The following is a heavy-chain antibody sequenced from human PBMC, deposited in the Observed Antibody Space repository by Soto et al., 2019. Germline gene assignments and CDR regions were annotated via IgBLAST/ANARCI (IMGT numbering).Heavy chain of an antibody. Sequence: LRLSCSASGFTFSSYAMHWVRQAPGKGLEWVSAISGSRSYIYYADSVKGRFTISRDNAKNSLYLQMNSLRAEDTAVSYCANRNPHDDAFDIWGQGTMVTVSS. CDR2: ISGSRSYI. CDR3: ANRNPHDDAFDI. V-gene: IGHV3-21*01. CDR1: GFTFSSYA. J-gene: IGHJ3*02.